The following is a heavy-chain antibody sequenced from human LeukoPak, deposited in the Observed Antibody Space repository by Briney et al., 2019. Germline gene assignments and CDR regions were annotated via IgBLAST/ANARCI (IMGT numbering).Heavy chain of an antibody. Sequence: SETLSLTCAVYGGSFSGYYWSRIRQPPGKGLEWIGEINHSGSTNYNPSLKSRVTISVDTSKNQFSLKLSSVTAADTAVYYCARAQPSLVVPAAIGEGSYFDYWGQGTLVTVSS. D-gene: IGHD2-2*02. V-gene: IGHV4-34*01. CDR1: GGSFSGYY. CDR2: INHSGST. CDR3: ARAQPSLVVPAAIGEGSYFDY. J-gene: IGHJ4*02.